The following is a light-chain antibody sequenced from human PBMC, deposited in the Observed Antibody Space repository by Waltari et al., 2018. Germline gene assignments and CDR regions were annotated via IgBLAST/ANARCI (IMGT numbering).Light chain of an antibody. Sequence: DIQMTQSPSSLSASVGDRITNTCRASQDISSYLAWYQQRPGKVPKLLIYAASTLQSGVPSRFSGSGSGTDFTLTISSLQPEDVATYYCHKYNSAPFTFGPGTKVEFK. CDR3: HKYNSAPFT. J-gene: IGKJ3*01. V-gene: IGKV1-27*01. CDR1: QDISSY. CDR2: AAS.